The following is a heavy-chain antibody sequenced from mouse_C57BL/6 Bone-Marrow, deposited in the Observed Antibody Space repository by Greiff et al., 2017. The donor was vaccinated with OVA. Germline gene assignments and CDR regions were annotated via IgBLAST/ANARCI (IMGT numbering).Heavy chain of an antibody. CDR3: ARVYSNYNAMDY. D-gene: IGHD2-5*01. V-gene: IGHV5-16*01. Sequence: EVMLVESEGGLVQPGSSMKLSCTASGFTFSDYYMAWVRQVPEKGLEWVANINYDGSSTYYLDSLKSRFIISRDNAKHILYLQMSSLKSEDTATYYCARVYSNYNAMDYWGQGTSVTVSS. J-gene: IGHJ4*01. CDR1: GFTFSDYY. CDR2: INYDGSST.